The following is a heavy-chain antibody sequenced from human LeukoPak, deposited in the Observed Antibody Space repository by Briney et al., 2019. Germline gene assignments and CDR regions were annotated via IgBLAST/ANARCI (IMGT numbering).Heavy chain of an antibody. Sequence: GASVKVSCKASGYTFTSYYMHWVRQAPGQGLEWMGIINPSGGSTSYAQKFQGRVTMTRDTPTSTVYMELSSLRSEDTAVYYCARGLIYWVQGPDFDYWGQGTLVTVSS. D-gene: IGHD2-15*01. V-gene: IGHV1-46*01. J-gene: IGHJ4*02. CDR2: INPSGGST. CDR1: GYTFTSYY. CDR3: ARGLIYWVQGPDFDY.